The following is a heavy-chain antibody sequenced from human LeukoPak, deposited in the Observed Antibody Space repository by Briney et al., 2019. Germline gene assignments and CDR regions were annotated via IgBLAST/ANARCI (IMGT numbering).Heavy chain of an antibody. D-gene: IGHD2-15*01. CDR2: ISGSGGST. CDR3: AKDLQDIVVVVAATPGFGFDY. J-gene: IGHJ4*02. Sequence: PGGSLRLSCAASGFTFSSYAMSWVRQAPGKGLEWVSAISGSGGSTYYADSVKGRFTISRDNSKNTLYLQMNSLRAEDTAVYYCAKDLQDIVVVVAATPGFGFDYWGQGTLVTVSS. V-gene: IGHV3-23*01. CDR1: GFTFSSYA.